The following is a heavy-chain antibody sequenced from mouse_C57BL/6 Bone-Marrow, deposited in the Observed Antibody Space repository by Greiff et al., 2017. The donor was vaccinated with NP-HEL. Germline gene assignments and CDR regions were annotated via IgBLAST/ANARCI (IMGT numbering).Heavy chain of an antibody. CDR2: ISSGGSYT. J-gene: IGHJ2*01. CDR1: GFTFSSYG. D-gene: IGHD6-1*01. CDR3: ARRSLFDY. V-gene: IGHV5-6*02. Sequence: EVKVVESGGDLVKPGGSLKLSCAASGFTFSSYGMSWVRQTPDKRLEWVATISSGGSYTYYPDSVKGRFTISRDNAKNTLYLQMSSLKSEDTAMYYCARRSLFDYWGQGTTLTVSS.